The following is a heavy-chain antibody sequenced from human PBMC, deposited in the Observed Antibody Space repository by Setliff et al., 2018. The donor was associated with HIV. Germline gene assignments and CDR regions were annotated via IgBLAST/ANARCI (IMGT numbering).Heavy chain of an antibody. D-gene: IGHD3-10*01. CDR3: ARRGSGRGVY. CDR1: GDSIGTTTYY. Sequence: SETLSLTCTVSGDSIGTTTYYWGWIRQSPEKGLEWIGSIYFSGSAYYNPSLESRVTISVDTSKNQFSLKLSSVTAADTAVYYCARRGSGRGVYWGQGTLVTVSS. CDR2: IYFSGSA. J-gene: IGHJ4*02. V-gene: IGHV4-39*01.